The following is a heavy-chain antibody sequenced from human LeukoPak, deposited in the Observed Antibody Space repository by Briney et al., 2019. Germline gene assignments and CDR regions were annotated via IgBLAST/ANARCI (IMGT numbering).Heavy chain of an antibody. CDR3: ATYPGDSSSWYAEGYYFDY. CDR2: INPSGGST. J-gene: IGHJ4*02. Sequence: ASVKVSFTASGYTFTSYYMHWVRQAPGQGLEWMGIINPSGGSTSYAQKFQGRVTMTRDTSTSTVYMELSSLRSEDTAVYYCATYPGDSSSWYAEGYYFDYWGQGTLVTVSS. D-gene: IGHD6-13*01. CDR1: GYTFTSYY. V-gene: IGHV1-46*01.